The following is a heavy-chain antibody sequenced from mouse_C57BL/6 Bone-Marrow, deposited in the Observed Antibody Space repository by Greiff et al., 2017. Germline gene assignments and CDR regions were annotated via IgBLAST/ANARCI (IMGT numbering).Heavy chain of an antibody. CDR1: GYTFTSYW. Sequence: VQLQQPGTELVKPGASVKLSCKASGYTFTSYWMHWVKQRPGQGLEWIGNINPSNGGPNYNEKFKSKATLTVDKSSSTAYMQLSSLTSEDSAVYYCARSHYYGGDFDYWGQGTTLTVSS. D-gene: IGHD1-2*01. V-gene: IGHV1-53*01. CDR2: INPSNGGP. J-gene: IGHJ2*01. CDR3: ARSHYYGGDFDY.